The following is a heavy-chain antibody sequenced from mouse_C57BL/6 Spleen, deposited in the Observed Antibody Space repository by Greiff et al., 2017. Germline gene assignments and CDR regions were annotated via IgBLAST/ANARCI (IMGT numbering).Heavy chain of an antibody. V-gene: IGHV1-15*01. J-gene: IGHJ2*01. Sequence: VQLQESGAELVRPGASVTLSCKASGYTFTDYEMHWVKQTPVHGLEWIGAIDPETGGTAYNQKFKGKAILTADKSSSTAYMELRSLTSEDSAVYYCTREGLRRVSYDFDYWGQGTTLTVSS. D-gene: IGHD2-4*01. CDR3: TREGLRRVSYDFDY. CDR1: GYTFTDYE. CDR2: IDPETGGT.